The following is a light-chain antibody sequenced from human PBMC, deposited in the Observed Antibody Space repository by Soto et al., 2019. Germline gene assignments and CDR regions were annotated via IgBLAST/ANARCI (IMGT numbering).Light chain of an antibody. V-gene: IGLV2-14*03. CDR3: SSYTSSSTRV. J-gene: IGLJ1*01. Sequence: QSVLTQPVSVSGSPGQSITISCTGTSSDVGGYKYVSWYQQHPGKAPKLMIYDIRNRPSGVSNRFSGSKSGNTASLTISGLQAEDEADYYCSSYTSSSTRVFGTGTKLTVL. CDR1: SSDVGGYKY. CDR2: DIR.